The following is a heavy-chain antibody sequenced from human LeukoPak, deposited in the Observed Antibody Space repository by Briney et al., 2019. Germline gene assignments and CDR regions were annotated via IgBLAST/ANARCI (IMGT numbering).Heavy chain of an antibody. V-gene: IGHV3-66*02. Sequence: GGSLRLPCAASGFTVSSNYMSWVRQAPGKGLEWVSVIYSGGSTYYADSVKGRFTISRDNSKNTLYLQMNSLRAEDTAVYYCARGAAAGTDWFDPWGQGTLVTVSS. CDR3: ARGAAAGTDWFDP. CDR2: IYSGGST. D-gene: IGHD6-13*01. J-gene: IGHJ5*02. CDR1: GFTVSSNY.